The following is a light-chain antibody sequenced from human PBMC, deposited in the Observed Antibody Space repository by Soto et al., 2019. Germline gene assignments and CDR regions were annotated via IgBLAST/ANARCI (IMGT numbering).Light chain of an antibody. Sequence: DIQLTQAPSVLAASVGGRVTLTCRASLAISRHLAWYQQRPGEAPQLLIYSASTLQSGVPSRFSGTGSGTEFTLKISSLQAEDFATYYCQQLNHYPWFTLGPRTKV. CDR3: QQLNHYPWFT. CDR2: SAS. J-gene: IGKJ3*01. CDR1: LAISRH. V-gene: IGKV1-9*01.